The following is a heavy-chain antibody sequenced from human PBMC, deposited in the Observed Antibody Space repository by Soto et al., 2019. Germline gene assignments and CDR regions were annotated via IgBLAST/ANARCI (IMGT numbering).Heavy chain of an antibody. Sequence: QVQLVESGGGVVQPGRSLRLSCAASGFTFSSYAMHWVRQAPGKGLEWVAVISYDGSNKYYADSVKGRFTISRDNSKNTLYLQMNSLSAEDTAVYYCARDTNRYYYDSSCYYGYWGQGTLVTVSS. CDR3: ARDTNRYYYDSSCYYGY. J-gene: IGHJ4*02. V-gene: IGHV3-30-3*01. CDR2: ISYDGSNK. D-gene: IGHD3-22*01. CDR1: GFTFSSYA.